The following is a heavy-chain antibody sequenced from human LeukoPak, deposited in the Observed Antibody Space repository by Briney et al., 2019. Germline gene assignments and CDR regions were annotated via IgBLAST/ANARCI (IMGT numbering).Heavy chain of an antibody. Sequence: PSETLSLTCAVYGGSFSGYYWSWIRQPPGKGLEWIGEINHSGSTNYNPSLKSRVTISVDTSKNQFSLKLSSVTAADTAVYYCARYSSSYEKAFDIWGQGTMVTVSS. CDR2: INHSGST. V-gene: IGHV4-34*01. CDR3: ARYSSSYEKAFDI. J-gene: IGHJ3*02. CDR1: GGSFSGYY. D-gene: IGHD6-6*01.